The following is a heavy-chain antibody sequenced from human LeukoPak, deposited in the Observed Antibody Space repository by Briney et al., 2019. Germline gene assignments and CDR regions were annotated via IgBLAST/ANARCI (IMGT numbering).Heavy chain of an antibody. CDR1: GGSIRSSYYY. CDR2: IYDSGST. V-gene: IGHV4-39*01. D-gene: IGHD3-22*01. CDR3: ARGLRYDSNSFDI. J-gene: IGHJ3*02. Sequence: SETLSLTCTVSGGSIRSSYYYWGWIRQPPGKGLEWIGSIYDSGSTYYNPSLRSRVTISVDTSKNQFSLKLNSVTAADTAVYYCARGLRYDSNSFDIWGQGTMVTVSS.